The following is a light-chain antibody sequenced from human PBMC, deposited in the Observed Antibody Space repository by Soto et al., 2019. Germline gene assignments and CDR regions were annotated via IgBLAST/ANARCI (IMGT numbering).Light chain of an antibody. J-gene: IGLJ2*01. CDR3: QVWDSSSDHVI. Sequence: SYELTQPPSVSVSPGKTAKITCGGNYIGSKSVHWYQRKPGQAPVLVVYDDSDRPSGIPERFSGANSGNTATLTISRVEAGDEADYYCQVWDSSSDHVIFGGGTKLTVL. CDR1: YIGSKS. V-gene: IGLV3-21*03. CDR2: DDS.